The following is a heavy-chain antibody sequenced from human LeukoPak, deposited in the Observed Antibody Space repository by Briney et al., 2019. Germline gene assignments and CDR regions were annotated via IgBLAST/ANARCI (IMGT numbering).Heavy chain of an antibody. Sequence: SETLSLTCTVSGGSIIDYYWSWIRQSAGKGLEWIGRIYTSESTNYNPSLKSRVTMSVDTSKNQFSLKLTSVTAADTAVYYCARDRNYGSGNLFDYWGQGTLVTVPS. CDR2: IYTSEST. D-gene: IGHD3-10*01. J-gene: IGHJ4*02. CDR3: ARDRNYGSGNLFDY. CDR1: GGSIIDYY. V-gene: IGHV4-4*07.